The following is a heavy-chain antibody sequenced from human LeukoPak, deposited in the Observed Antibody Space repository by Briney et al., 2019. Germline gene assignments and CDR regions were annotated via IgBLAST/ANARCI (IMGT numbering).Heavy chain of an antibody. D-gene: IGHD3-16*02. CDR1: GGSIGTYY. V-gene: IGHV4-59*08. CDR3: ARHIGGGIEDMDV. J-gene: IGHJ6*03. CDR2: IYVTGT. Sequence: ETLSLTCTVSGGSIGTYYWSWVRQSPGTGLEWIGYIYVTGTRYNPYLQSRVTISVDRSRNQFFLKMTSVAAADTAVYYCARHIGGGIEDMDVWGRGTKVTVSS.